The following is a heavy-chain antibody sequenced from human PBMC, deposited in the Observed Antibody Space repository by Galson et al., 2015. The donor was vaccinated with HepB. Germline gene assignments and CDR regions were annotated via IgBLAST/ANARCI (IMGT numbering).Heavy chain of an antibody. D-gene: IGHD3-22*01. CDR1: GGTFSSYA. CDR3: AREGYYDSSGYLGY. V-gene: IGHV1-69*13. J-gene: IGHJ4*02. Sequence: SVKVSCKASGGTFSSYAISWVRQAPGQGLEWMGGIIPIFGTANYAQKFQGRVTITADESTSTAYMELSSLRSEDTAVYYCAREGYYDSSGYLGYWGQGTLVTVSS. CDR2: IIPIFGTA.